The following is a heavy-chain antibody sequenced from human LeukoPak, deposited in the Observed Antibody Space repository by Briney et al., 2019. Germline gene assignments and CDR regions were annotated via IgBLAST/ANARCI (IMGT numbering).Heavy chain of an antibody. CDR1: GGSVSSTNYY. J-gene: IGHJ5*02. CDR2: IYYSGTT. D-gene: IGHD3-10*01. Sequence: PSETLSLTCTVSGGSVSSTNYYWGWIRQPPGKGLEWIGSIYYSGTTYYNPSVKSRVTISLDTSKDQFSPKLSSVTAADTAVYYCARHDYYGSLNWFVPWGQGTQVTVSS. V-gene: IGHV4-39*01. CDR3: ARHDYYGSLNWFVP.